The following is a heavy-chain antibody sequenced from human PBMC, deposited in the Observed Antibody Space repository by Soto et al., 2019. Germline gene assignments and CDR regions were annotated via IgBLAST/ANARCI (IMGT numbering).Heavy chain of an antibody. Sequence: QVQLQESGPGLVKPSQTLSLTCTVSGVSISSGDYYWSWIRQHPGKGLEWIAYIYYSGSTYYNPPLNSRVTIPVDPPKNQFSLELGSVTAADPAVYACASGRAGFFSSGRSDNRFDPRGQVTLVTISS. V-gene: IGHV4-31*03. D-gene: IGHD3-22*01. CDR3: ASGRAGFFSSGRSDNRFDP. CDR2: IYYSGST. J-gene: IGHJ5*02. CDR1: GVSISSGDYY.